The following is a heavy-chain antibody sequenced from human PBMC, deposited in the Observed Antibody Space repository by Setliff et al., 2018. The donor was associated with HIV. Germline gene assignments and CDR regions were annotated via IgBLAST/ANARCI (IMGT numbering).Heavy chain of an antibody. CDR3: VRGSGYYYFDN. CDR2: MNTDGSST. Sequence: PGGSLRLSCAASGFTFSSNWMHWVRQAPGKGLVWVFGMNTDGSSTRYADSVKGRFTISRDNAKNMLYLQMNSLSADDTAVYYCVRGSGYYYFDNWGQGALVTVSS. CDR1: GFTFSSNW. J-gene: IGHJ4*02. D-gene: IGHD3-22*01. V-gene: IGHV3-74*01.